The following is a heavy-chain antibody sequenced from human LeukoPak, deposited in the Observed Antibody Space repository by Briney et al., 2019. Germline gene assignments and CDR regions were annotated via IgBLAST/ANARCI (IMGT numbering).Heavy chain of an antibody. CDR3: ARDRAAPTWFFDL. CDR1: GFTFSIYS. D-gene: IGHD2-15*01. Sequence: PGGSLRLSCAASGFTFSIYSMNWVRQAPGEGLGWLSYISADSNTIYYADSVKGRFTISRDNAKTSLYLQMNTLGDEDTAVYYCARDRAAPTWFFDLWGRGTLVLVSS. V-gene: IGHV3-48*02. J-gene: IGHJ2*01. CDR2: ISADSNTI.